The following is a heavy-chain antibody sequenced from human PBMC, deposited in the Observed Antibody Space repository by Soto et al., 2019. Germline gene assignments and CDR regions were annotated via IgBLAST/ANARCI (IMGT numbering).Heavy chain of an antibody. D-gene: IGHD6-19*01. CDR1: GGSISSSSYY. J-gene: IGHJ6*02. Sequence: SSETLSLTCTVSGGSISSSSYYWGWIRQPPGKGLEWIGSIYYSGSTYYNPSLKSRVTISVNTSKNQFSLKLSSVTAADTAVYYCARRFVGKQWLVYVTNGMDVWGQGNTVTVS. CDR2: IYYSGST. V-gene: IGHV4-39*01. CDR3: ARRFVGKQWLVYVTNGMDV.